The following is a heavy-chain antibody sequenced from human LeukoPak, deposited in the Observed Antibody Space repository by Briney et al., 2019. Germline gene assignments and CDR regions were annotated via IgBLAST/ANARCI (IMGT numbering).Heavy chain of an antibody. Sequence: SETLSLTCTVSGGSVSSYYWSWIRQPAGKGLEWIGRVYTNGSTNYNPSLKSRVTMSVDTSKNQFSLKLSSVTAADTAMYYCARGKDGSGTYYFDYWGQGTLVTVSS. V-gene: IGHV4-4*07. CDR3: ARGKDGSGTYYFDY. CDR1: GGSVSSYY. CDR2: VYTNGST. J-gene: IGHJ4*02. D-gene: IGHD3-10*01.